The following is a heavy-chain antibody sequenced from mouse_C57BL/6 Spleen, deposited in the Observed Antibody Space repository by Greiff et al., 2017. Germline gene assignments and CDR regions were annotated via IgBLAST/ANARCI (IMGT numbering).Heavy chain of an antibody. CDR2: IDPSDSYT. V-gene: IGHV1-59*01. Sequence: QVQLQQPGAELVRPGTSVKLSCKASGYTFTSYWMHWVKQRPGQGLEWIGVIDPSDSYTNYNQKFKGKATLTVDTSSSTAYMQLSSLTSEDSAVYYCARSTMVTTDYFDYWGQGTTLTVSS. CDR1: GYTFTSYW. D-gene: IGHD2-2*01. CDR3: ARSTMVTTDYFDY. J-gene: IGHJ2*01.